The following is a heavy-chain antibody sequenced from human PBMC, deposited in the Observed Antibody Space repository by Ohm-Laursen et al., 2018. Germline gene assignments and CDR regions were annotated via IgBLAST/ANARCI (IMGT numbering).Heavy chain of an antibody. D-gene: IGHD2-15*01. Sequence: SLRLSCSASGFTFSGYAMSWVRQAPGKGLQWVAVISFDGSKAYYADSVKGRFTISRDKSKNTLYLQMNSLKSEDTAAYHCAKERSSGEIEYWGQGTLVTVSS. V-gene: IGHV3-30*18. CDR1: GFTFSGYA. CDR3: AKERSSGEIEY. CDR2: ISFDGSKA. J-gene: IGHJ4*02.